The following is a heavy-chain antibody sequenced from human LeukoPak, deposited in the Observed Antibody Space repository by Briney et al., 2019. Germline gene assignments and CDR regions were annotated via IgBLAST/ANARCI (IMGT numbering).Heavy chain of an antibody. D-gene: IGHD6-19*01. Sequence: ASVKVSCKASGYTFTSYGISWVRQAPGQGLEWMGWICAYNGNTNYAQKLQGRVTMTTDTSTSTAYMELRSLRSDDTAVYYCARRYSSGGFGGAFDIWGQGTMVTVSS. CDR3: ARRYSSGGFGGAFDI. J-gene: IGHJ3*02. CDR2: ICAYNGNT. V-gene: IGHV1-18*01. CDR1: GYTFTSYG.